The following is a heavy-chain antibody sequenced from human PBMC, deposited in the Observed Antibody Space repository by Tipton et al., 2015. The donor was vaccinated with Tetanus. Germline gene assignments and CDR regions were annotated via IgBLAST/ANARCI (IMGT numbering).Heavy chain of an antibody. CDR1: GYSFTSYW. CDR3: ARAHCTYGVCNFAF. V-gene: IGHV5-51*01. D-gene: IGHD2-8*01. J-gene: IGHJ4*02. CDR2: IYPDDSDT. Sequence: QLVQSGAEVKKPGESLKISCKASGYSFTSYWIGWVRQMPGKGLEWMGFIYPDDSDTRYRPSFQGQVTISADKSISTAYLQWISLKASDTSLFYCARAHCTYGVCNFAFWVQGALVTVAS.